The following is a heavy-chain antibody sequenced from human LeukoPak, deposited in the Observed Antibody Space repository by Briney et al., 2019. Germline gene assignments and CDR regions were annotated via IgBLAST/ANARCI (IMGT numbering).Heavy chain of an antibody. Sequence: PGGSLRLSCAASGFTFSSYAMSWVRQAPGKGLEWVSAISGSGGSTYYADSVKGRFTISRDNSKNTLYLQMNSLRAEDTAVYYCAKDPRYDFWSGYSDWFDPWGQGTLVTVSS. D-gene: IGHD3-3*01. CDR1: GFTFSSYA. CDR3: AKDPRYDFWSGYSDWFDP. J-gene: IGHJ5*02. CDR2: ISGSGGST. V-gene: IGHV3-23*01.